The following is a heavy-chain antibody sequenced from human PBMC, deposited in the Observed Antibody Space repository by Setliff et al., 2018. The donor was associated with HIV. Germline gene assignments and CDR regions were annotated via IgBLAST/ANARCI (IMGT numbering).Heavy chain of an antibody. J-gene: IGHJ3*02. CDR2: IYYNGIT. CDR1: GGSINNGAYY. V-gene: IGHV4-31*03. CDR3: AREIVRVALDI. D-gene: IGHD3-16*02. Sequence: SETLSLTCTVSGGSINNGAYYWSWIRHQPGRVLEWIGNIYYNGITHYNPSLKSRLSISIDTSKNQFYLQLNSVTAADTSVFYCAREIVRVALDIWGPGTAVTVSS.